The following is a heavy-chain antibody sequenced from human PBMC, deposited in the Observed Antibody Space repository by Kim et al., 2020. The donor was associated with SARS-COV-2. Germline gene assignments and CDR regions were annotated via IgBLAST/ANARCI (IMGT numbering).Heavy chain of an antibody. CDR1: GYTFTSYG. CDR2: ISAYNGNT. Sequence: ASVKVSCKASGYTFTSYGISWVRQAPGQGLEWMGWISAYNGNTNYAQKLQGRVTMTTDTSTSTAYMELRSLRSDDTAVYYCARDQDNGGGIAVAGIPDYWGQGTLVTVSS. V-gene: IGHV1-18*04. J-gene: IGHJ4*02. CDR3: ARDQDNGGGIAVAGIPDY. D-gene: IGHD6-19*01.